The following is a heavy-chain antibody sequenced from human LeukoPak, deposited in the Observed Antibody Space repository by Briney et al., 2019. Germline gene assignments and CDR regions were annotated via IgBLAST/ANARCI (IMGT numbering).Heavy chain of an antibody. J-gene: IGHJ4*02. CDR1: GFTFSSSA. Sequence: YPGGSLRLSCAASGFTFSSSAMSWVRQAPGKGRVWVSRISPTGSTTSYADSVKGRFTVSRDNAKNTLYLQVNNLRAEDTAVYYCARGPNSNWSGLDFWGQGTLLTVSS. D-gene: IGHD6-6*01. V-gene: IGHV3-74*01. CDR2: ISPTGSTT. CDR3: ARGPNSNWSGLDF.